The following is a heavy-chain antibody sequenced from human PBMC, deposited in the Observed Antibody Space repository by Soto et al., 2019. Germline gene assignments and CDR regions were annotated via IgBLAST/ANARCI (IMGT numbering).Heavy chain of an antibody. CDR3: TTEVSSWRWYYYYYGMDV. J-gene: IGHJ6*02. CDR2: ILSDGSKQ. D-gene: IGHD6-13*01. Sequence: GGSLRLSCAASRFTFSYYAMHWIRQAPGKGLEWMAVILSDGSKQYYAESVKGRFTISRDNSKSTLYLQMNSLRVEDTAVYYCTTEVSSWRWYYYYYGMDVWGQGTTVTVSS. V-gene: IGHV3-30*04. CDR1: RFTFSYYA.